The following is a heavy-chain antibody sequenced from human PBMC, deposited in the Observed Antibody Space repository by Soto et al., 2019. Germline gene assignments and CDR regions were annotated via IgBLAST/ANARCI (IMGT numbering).Heavy chain of an antibody. Sequence: GGSLRLSCSASGFTFSSYAMHWVRQAPGKGLEYVSAISSNGGSTYYADSVKGRFTISRDNSKNTLYLQMSSLRAEDTAVYYCARGYPPNWFDPWGQGTLVTVSS. CDR2: ISSNGGST. J-gene: IGHJ5*02. D-gene: IGHD1-20*01. CDR3: ARGYPPNWFDP. V-gene: IGHV3-64D*06. CDR1: GFTFSSYA.